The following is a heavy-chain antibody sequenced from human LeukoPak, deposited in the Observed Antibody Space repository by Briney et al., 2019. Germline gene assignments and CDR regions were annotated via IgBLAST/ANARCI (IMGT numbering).Heavy chain of an antibody. CDR1: GGSISSSSYY. Sequence: SETLSLTCTVSGGSISSSSYYWGWIRQPPGKGLEWNGYIYYSGSTNYNPSLMSRVTISVDTSKNQFSLKLSSVTAADTAVYYCARLSSGPWSYFDYWGQGTLVTVSS. CDR3: ARLSSGPWSYFDY. D-gene: IGHD3-22*01. J-gene: IGHJ4*02. V-gene: IGHV4-61*05. CDR2: IYYSGST.